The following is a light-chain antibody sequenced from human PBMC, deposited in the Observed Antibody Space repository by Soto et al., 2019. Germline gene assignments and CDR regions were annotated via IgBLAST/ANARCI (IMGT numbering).Light chain of an antibody. CDR3: CSYAGTNTFV. V-gene: IGLV2-23*01. J-gene: IGLJ1*01. CDR1: SSDVGSYNL. CDR2: EGN. Sequence: QSALTQPASVSGSPGQSITISCTGTSSDVGSYNLVSWYQQHPGKAPKLMIYEGNKRPSGVSNRSSGSKSANTASLTISGLQTEYEADYYCCSYAGTNTFVFGTGTQLTVL.